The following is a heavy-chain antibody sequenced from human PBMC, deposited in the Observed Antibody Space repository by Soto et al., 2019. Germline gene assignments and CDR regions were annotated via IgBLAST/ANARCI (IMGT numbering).Heavy chain of an antibody. J-gene: IGHJ6*02. D-gene: IGHD3-9*01. CDR3: ARASGEGDYDILTGLFYYYYYYGMDV. CDR2: IYYSGST. Sequence: SETLSLTCTVSGGSVSSGSYYWSWIRQPPGKGLEWIGYIYYSGSTNYNPSLKSRVTISVDTSKNQFSLKLSSVTAADTAVYYCARASGEGDYDILTGLFYYYYYYGMDVWGQGTTVTVSS. CDR1: GGSVSSGSYY. V-gene: IGHV4-61*01.